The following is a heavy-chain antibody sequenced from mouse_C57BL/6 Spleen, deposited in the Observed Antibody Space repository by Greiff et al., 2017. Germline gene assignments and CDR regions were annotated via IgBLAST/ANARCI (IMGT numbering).Heavy chain of an antibody. V-gene: IGHV5-17*01. J-gene: IGHJ4*01. Sequence: EVQLVESGGGLVKPGGSLKLSCAASGFTFSDYGMHWVRQAPEKGLEWVAYISSGSSTIYYAYTVKGRFTISIDNAKNSLFLQMTSLRSEDTAMYYCTRASSAMVGHYAMGDWGHGISVTVSS. CDR2: ISSGSSTI. CDR1: GFTFSDYG. D-gene: IGHD2-1*01. CDR3: TRASSAMVGHYAMGD.